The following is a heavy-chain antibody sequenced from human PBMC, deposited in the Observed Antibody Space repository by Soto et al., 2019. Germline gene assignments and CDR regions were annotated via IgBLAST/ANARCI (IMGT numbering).Heavy chain of an antibody. CDR1: SGSMNSGGYY. V-gene: IGHV4-31*03. Sequence: QVQLQESGPGLVKPSQTLSLTCSVSSGSMNSGGYYWSWIRQHPGKGLEWIGYIYNNGDTYYNPSLKSRVSISLDTSKNQFSLNVTSVTAADTAVYYCARRDGSSSGYYYYAMDVWGQGTTVTVSS. CDR2: IYNNGDT. J-gene: IGHJ6*02. CDR3: ARRDGSSSGYYYYAMDV. D-gene: IGHD6-6*01.